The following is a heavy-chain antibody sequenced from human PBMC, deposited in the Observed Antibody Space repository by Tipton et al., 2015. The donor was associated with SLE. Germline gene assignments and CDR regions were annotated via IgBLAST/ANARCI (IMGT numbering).Heavy chain of an antibody. CDR2: INPNSGGT. CDR3: ARGLGTETLDI. J-gene: IGHJ3*02. V-gene: IGHV1-2*06. D-gene: IGHD7-27*01. Sequence: QLVQSGPEVKKPGASVKVSCKASGYTFTVYYIHWVRQAPGQGLEWVGRINPNSGGTNYAQKFQGRVTMTRDTSITTAYMEMSSLRSGDTAVFYCARGLGTETLDIWGQGTVSIVS. CDR1: GYTFTVYY.